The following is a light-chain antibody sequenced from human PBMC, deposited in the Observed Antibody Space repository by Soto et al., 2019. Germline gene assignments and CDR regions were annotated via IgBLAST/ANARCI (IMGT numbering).Light chain of an antibody. V-gene: IGLV2-11*01. CDR2: DVS. J-gene: IGLJ2*01. CDR3: CSYAGSHFL. Sequence: QSVLTQPRSVSGSPGQSVTISCTGTSSDVGGYNYVSWYQQHPGKAPKLMIYDVSQRPSGVPDRFSGSKSGNTASLTIFGLQAEDEDDYYCCSYAGSHFLFGGGTKLTVL. CDR1: SSDVGGYNY.